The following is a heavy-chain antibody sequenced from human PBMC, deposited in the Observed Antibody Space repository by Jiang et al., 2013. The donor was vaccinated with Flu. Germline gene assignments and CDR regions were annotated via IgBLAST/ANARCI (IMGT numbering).Heavy chain of an antibody. CDR1: GYSISSGYY. Sequence: ETLSLTCTVSGYSISSGYYWGWIRQPPGKGLEWIGSIYHSGSTYYNPSLKSRVTISVDTSKNQFSLKLSSVTAADTAVYYCAGGSRPFDYWGQGTLVTVSS. CDR2: IYHSGST. CDR3: AGGSRPFDY. D-gene: IGHD3-16*01. J-gene: IGHJ4*02. V-gene: IGHV4-38-2*02.